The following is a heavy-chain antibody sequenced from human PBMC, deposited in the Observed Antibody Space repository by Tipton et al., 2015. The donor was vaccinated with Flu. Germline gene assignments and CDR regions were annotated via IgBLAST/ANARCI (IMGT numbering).Heavy chain of an antibody. CDR1: GGSISSYY. CDR2: IYYSGST. CDR3: ARQKESHPLIWFGELNYFDY. V-gene: IGHV4-59*01. Sequence: ILSLTCTVSGGSISSYYWSWIRQPPGKGLEWIGYIYYSGSTNYNPSLKSRVTISVDTSKNQFSLKLSSVTAADTAVYYCARQKESHPLIWFGELNYFDYWGQGTLVTVSS. D-gene: IGHD3-10*01. J-gene: IGHJ4*02.